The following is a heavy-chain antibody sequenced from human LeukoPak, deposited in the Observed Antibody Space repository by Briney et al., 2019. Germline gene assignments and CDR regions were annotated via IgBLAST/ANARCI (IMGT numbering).Heavy chain of an antibody. CDR1: GFTFSSCW. J-gene: IGHJ4*02. Sequence: GGSLRLSCAASGFTFSSCWMTWVRQAPGTGLEWVANIKQDGNEKYYVDSVKGRLYISRDNAKNSVYLQMNSPRAEDTAVYYCARLMGERSLFDYWGQGVLVTVSS. CDR2: IKQDGNEK. D-gene: IGHD1-26*01. V-gene: IGHV3-7*02. CDR3: ARLMGERSLFDY.